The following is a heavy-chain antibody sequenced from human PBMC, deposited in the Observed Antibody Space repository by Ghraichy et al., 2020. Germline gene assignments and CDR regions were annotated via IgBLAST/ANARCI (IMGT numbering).Heavy chain of an antibody. CDR1: GYTFTNLD. CDR2: MNPNSGDT. D-gene: IGHD6-13*01. V-gene: IGHV1-8*01. Sequence: ASVKVSCKASGYTFTNLDINWVRQATGQGPGWMGWMNPNSGDTGYAQKFQGRVTMTRDTSIRTAYMELSSLRSEDTAVYFCARGIEAGFDYWGQGTLVTVSP. CDR3: ARGIEAGFDY. J-gene: IGHJ4*02.